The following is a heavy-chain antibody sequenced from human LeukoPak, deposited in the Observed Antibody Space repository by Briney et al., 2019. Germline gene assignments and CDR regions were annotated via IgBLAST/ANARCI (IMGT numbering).Heavy chain of an antibody. D-gene: IGHD3-10*01. Sequence: GGSLRLSCAASGFTFSSYAMSWVRQAPGKGLEWVSAISGSGGSTYYADSVKGRLTISRDNSKNTLYLQMNSLRAEDTAVYYCAKLGYYYGSGSYQPWGQGTLVTVSS. CDR1: GFTFSSYA. V-gene: IGHV3-23*01. CDR3: AKLGYYYGSGSYQP. CDR2: ISGSGGST. J-gene: IGHJ5*02.